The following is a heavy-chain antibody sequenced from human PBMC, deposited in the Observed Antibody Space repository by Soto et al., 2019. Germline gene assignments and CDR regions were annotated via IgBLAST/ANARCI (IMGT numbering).Heavy chain of an antibody. D-gene: IGHD2-2*01. CDR3: ARYIPGVRYYGMDV. J-gene: IGHJ6*02. V-gene: IGHV3-23*01. Sequence: GGSLRLSCADSGFTFSSYVMSWVRQAPGKGLEWVSAISGSGGSTCYADSVKGRFTISRDNSGNTLFLEMYSLRAEDTAVYYCARYIPGVRYYGMDVWGQGTTVTVSS. CDR2: ISGSGGST. CDR1: GFTFSSYV.